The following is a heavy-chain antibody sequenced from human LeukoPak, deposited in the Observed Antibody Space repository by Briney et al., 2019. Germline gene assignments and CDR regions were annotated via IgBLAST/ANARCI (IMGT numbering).Heavy chain of an antibody. CDR3: AAPGYKYGYVLDH. CDR2: ISPNNGDT. J-gene: IGHJ4*02. V-gene: IGHV1-2*02. D-gene: IGHD5-18*01. CDR1: GYTFTGYY. Sequence: ASVKVSCKPSGYTFTGYYMLWVRQAPGQGPEWMGWISPNNGDTRYSQKFQGRVTMTTDTSISTAYMELSGLTSDDTAVYCCAAPGYKYGYVLDHWGQGTLVTVSS.